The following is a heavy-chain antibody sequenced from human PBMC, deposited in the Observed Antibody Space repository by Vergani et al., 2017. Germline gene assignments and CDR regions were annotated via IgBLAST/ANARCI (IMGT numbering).Heavy chain of an antibody. V-gene: IGHV3-30*02. CDR3: TKGSRGYTGYFFDY. Sequence: QEQLLQSGGGVVQPGGSLRLSCIGSGYTFGHFDMHWVRQAPGKGLAWVAFIRYDGSNPQYIDSVKGRFTISRDNSKNTLHLQMNSLRADDTAVYYCTKGSRGYTGYFFDYWGQGTLATVSS. D-gene: IGHD5-12*01. J-gene: IGHJ4*02. CDR2: IRYDGSNP. CDR1: GYTFGHFD.